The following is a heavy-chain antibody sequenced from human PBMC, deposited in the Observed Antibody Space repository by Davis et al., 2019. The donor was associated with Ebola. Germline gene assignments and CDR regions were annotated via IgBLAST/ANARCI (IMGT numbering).Heavy chain of an antibody. CDR1: GFTFSSYA. CDR3: AKGGGYDVRAYYYYYGMDV. D-gene: IGHD5-12*01. CDR2: ISGSGGST. Sequence: PGGSLRLSCAASGFTFSSYAMSWVRQAPGKGLEWVSAISGSGGSTYYADSVKGRFTISRDNSKNTLYLQMNSLRAEDTAVYYCAKGGGYDVRAYYYYYGMDVWGQGTTVTVSS. V-gene: IGHV3-23*01. J-gene: IGHJ6*02.